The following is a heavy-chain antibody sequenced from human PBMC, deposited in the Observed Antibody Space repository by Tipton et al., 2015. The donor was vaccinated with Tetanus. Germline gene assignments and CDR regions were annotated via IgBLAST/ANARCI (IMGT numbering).Heavy chain of an antibody. V-gene: IGHV3-23*01. Sequence: SLRLSCAASGFKFGDFYMSWIRQAPGKGLEWVSAISGSGGGTYYADSVKGRLIISRDNSKNTLYLQMNSLRAEDTAVYYCAKDRYDSSGYYYLWNYWGQGTLVTVSS. D-gene: IGHD3-22*01. CDR3: AKDRYDSSGYYYLWNY. J-gene: IGHJ4*02. CDR2: ISGSGGGT. CDR1: GFKFGDFY.